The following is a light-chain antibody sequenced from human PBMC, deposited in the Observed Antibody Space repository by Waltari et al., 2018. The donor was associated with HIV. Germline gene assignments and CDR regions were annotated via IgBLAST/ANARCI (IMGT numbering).Light chain of an antibody. CDR1: QSVSSN. Sequence: GERATLSCRASQSVSSNLAWYQQKPGQAPRLLIYGASTRATGIPARFSGSGSGTEFTLTISSLQSEDFAVYYCQQYNNWPPDTFGQGTKLEIK. CDR3: QQYNNWPPDT. CDR2: GAS. V-gene: IGKV3-15*01. J-gene: IGKJ2*01.